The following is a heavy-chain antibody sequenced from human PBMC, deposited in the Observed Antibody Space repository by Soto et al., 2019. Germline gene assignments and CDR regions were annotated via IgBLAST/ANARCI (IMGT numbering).Heavy chain of an antibody. D-gene: IGHD3-10*01. J-gene: IGHJ6*02. Sequence: ASETLSLTCTVSGGSMSSYYWSWIRQPPGKGLEWIGYKHDSGTTNYNPSLKSRVTISVDTSKNQVSLKVRSVTAADTAVYYCARGTMIRGVTVNPRYYYGMDVWGQGTTVTVSS. V-gene: IGHV4-59*01. CDR1: GGSMSSYY. CDR3: ARGTMIRGVTVNPRYYYGMDV. CDR2: KHDSGTT.